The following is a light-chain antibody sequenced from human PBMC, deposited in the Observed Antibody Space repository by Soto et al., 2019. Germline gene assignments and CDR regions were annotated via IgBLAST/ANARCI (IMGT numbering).Light chain of an antibody. Sequence: SPATLSVSPGERATLSFSASQSVSSNLAWYQQKPGQAPRLLIYGASTRATGIPARFSGSGSGTEFTLTISSLQSEDFAVYYCQQYTNWPPITFGQGTRLEIK. V-gene: IGKV3-15*01. J-gene: IGKJ5*01. CDR1: QSVSSN. CDR3: QQYTNWPPIT. CDR2: GAS.